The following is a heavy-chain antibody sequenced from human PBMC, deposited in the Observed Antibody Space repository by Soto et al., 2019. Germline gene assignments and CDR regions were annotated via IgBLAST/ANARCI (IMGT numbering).Heavy chain of an antibody. CDR2: ISGSGGST. CDR1: GFTFSSYA. D-gene: IGHD2-21*02. J-gene: IGHJ2*01. V-gene: IGHV3-23*01. CDR3: AKDPYCGGDCTYWYFDL. Sequence: GGSLRLSCAASGFTFSSYAMSWVRQAPGKGLERVSAISGSGGSTYYADSVKGRFTISRDNSKNTLYLQMNSLRAEDAAVYYCAKDPYCGGDCTYWYFDLWGRGTLVTVSS.